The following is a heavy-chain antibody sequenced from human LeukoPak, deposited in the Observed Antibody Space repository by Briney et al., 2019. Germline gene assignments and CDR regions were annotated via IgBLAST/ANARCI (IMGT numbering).Heavy chain of an antibody. CDR3: ATHSTRIAVRPSDYYYYMDV. D-gene: IGHD6-6*01. V-gene: IGHV1-2*02. J-gene: IGHJ6*03. CDR1: GYTFTGYY. Sequence: ASVKVSCKASGYTFTGYYMHWVRQAPGQGLEWMGWINPNSGGTNYAQKFQGRVTMTRDTSISTAYMELSSLRSDDTAVYYCATHSTRIAVRPSDYYYYMDVWGKGTTVTVSS. CDR2: INPNSGGT.